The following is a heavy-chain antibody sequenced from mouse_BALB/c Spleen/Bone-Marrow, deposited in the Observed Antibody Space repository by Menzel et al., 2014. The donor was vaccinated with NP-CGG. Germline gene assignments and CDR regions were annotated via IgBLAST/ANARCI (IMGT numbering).Heavy chain of an antibody. V-gene: IGHV1-54*03. CDR2: INPGSGGT. CDR1: GYTFTNYL. D-gene: IGHD3-3*01. CDR3: ARRDDAMDY. Sequence: VQLQESGAELVRPGTSVKVSCKASGYTFTNYLIEWVKQRPGQGLEWIGVINPGSGGTNYNEKFKGKATQTADKSSSTAYMQLSSLTSDDSAVYFCARRDDAMDYWGQGTSVTVSS. J-gene: IGHJ4*01.